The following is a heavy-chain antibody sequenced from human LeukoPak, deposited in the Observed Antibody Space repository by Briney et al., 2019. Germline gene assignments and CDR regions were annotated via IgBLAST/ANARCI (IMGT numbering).Heavy chain of an antibody. CDR3: AKSGKDGLLWFGELVSNYYYMDV. CDR2: VSWKSDTV. CDR1: GFIFDDYA. J-gene: IGHJ6*03. D-gene: IGHD3-10*01. V-gene: IGHV3-9*01. Sequence: GGSLRLSCAASGFIFDDYAMHWVRQAPGKGLEWVSGVSWKSDTVGYADSVRGRFTISRDNAKNSLYLQMNGLRAEDTALYYCAKSGKDGLLWFGELVSNYYYMDVWGKGTTVTVSS.